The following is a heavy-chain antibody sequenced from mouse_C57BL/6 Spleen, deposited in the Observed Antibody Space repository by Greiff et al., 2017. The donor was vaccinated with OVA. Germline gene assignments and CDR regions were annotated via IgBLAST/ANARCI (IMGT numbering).Heavy chain of an antibody. CDR2: IDPSDSYT. D-gene: IGHD1-1*01. CDR1: GYTFTSYW. J-gene: IGHJ1*03. CDR3: ARGITTVVARDWYFDV. Sequence: QVQLQQSGAELVKPGASVKLSCKASGYTFTSYWMQWVNQRPGQGLEWIGEIDPSDSYTNYNQKFKGKATLTVDTSSSTAYMQRSRLTSEDSAVDYCARGITTVVARDWYFDVWGTGTTVTVSS. V-gene: IGHV1-50*01.